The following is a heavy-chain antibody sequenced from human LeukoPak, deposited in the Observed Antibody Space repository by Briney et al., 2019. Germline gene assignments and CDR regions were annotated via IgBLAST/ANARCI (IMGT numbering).Heavy chain of an antibody. CDR1: GFTFYDSA. CDR3: FRYEETSGRFGDY. D-gene: IGHD3-16*01. CDR2: IKSKLFNSET. J-gene: IGHJ4*02. Sequence: GGSLRLSCAASGFTFYDSAIHWVRQAPGKGLEWLGRIKSKLFNSETAYVESVKGRFTIYKDDSKNMAFLAMNNLKTDDTALYYCFRYEETSGRFGDYWGQGALVTVSS. V-gene: IGHV3-73*01.